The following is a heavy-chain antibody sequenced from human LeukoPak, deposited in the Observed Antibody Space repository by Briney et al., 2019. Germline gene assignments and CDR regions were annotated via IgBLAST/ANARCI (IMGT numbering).Heavy chain of an antibody. CDR3: ARSRDGYNHDY. CDR2: ISSSSTFI. J-gene: IGHJ4*02. CDR1: GFPFSTYS. D-gene: IGHD5-24*01. V-gene: IGHV3-21*05. Sequence: PGGSLRLSCAASGFPFSTYSMNWVRQAPGKGLEWVSYISSSSTFIYYAESVKGRFTISRDNAKNSLYLQMNSLRAEDTAVYYCARSRDGYNHDYWGQGTLVTVSS.